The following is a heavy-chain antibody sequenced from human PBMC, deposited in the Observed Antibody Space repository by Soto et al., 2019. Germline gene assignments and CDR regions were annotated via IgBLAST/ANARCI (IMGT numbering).Heavy chain of an antibody. D-gene: IGHD3-22*01. CDR2: IYYSGST. CDR3: ATFPNLVVVITPYHFDY. Sequence: SETLSLTCTVSGGSISSSSYYWGWIRQPPGKGLEWIGSIYYSGSTYYNPSLKSRVTISVDTSKNQFSLKLSSVTAADTAVYYCATFPNLVVVITPYHFDYWGQGTLVTVSS. J-gene: IGHJ4*02. V-gene: IGHV4-39*01. CDR1: GGSISSSSYY.